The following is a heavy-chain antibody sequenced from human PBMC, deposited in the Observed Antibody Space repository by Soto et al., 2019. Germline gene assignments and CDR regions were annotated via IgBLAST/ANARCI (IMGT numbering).Heavy chain of an antibody. CDR3: AKDLAILVYYGMDV. Sequence: GGSLRLCCAASLVTFSGYGMHWVRQAPGKGLEWVAVISYDGSNKYYADSVKGRFTISRDNSKNTLYPQMNSLRAEDTAVYYCAKDLAILVYYGMDVWGQGTTVTVSS. CDR2: ISYDGSNK. J-gene: IGHJ6*02. CDR1: LVTFSGYG. V-gene: IGHV3-30*18.